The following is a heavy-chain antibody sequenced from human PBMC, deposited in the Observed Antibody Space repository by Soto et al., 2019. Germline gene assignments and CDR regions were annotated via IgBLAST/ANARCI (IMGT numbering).Heavy chain of an antibody. J-gene: IGHJ4*02. V-gene: IGHV3-23*01. CDR3: ADGGEWSFNFVY. CDR2: ISVSGDNT. Sequence: GGSLRLSCAASGFTFSSYAMSWVRQAPGKGLEWVSGISVSGDNTYYADSVKGRFTISRDNSKNTLYLQVNNLRAEDTAVYYCADGGEWSFNFVYWGQGTQVTVSS. D-gene: IGHD3-3*01. CDR1: GFTFSSYA.